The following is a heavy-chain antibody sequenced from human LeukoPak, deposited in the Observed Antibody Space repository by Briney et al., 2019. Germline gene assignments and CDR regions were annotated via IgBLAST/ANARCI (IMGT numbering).Heavy chain of an antibody. CDR1: GFTFRSYV. D-gene: IGHD3-16*01. Sequence: GRSLRVSCAASGFTFRSYVMHWVRRAPGKGLEWVSYITSSSGFTKYADSVRGRFTISRDNAKNSLYLQMNTLRVDDTAVYYCARGSPPGDWGQGTLVTVSS. CDR3: ARGSPPGD. CDR2: ITSSSGFT. V-gene: IGHV3-21*05. J-gene: IGHJ4*02.